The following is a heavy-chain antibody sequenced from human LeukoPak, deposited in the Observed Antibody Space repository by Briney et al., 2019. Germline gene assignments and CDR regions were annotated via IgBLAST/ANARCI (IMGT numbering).Heavy chain of an antibody. CDR1: GFTFSSYG. Sequence: GGSLRLSCAASGFTFSSYGTHWVRQAPGKGLEWVAVIWYDGSNKYYADSVKGRLTISRDNSKNTLYLQMNSLRAEDTAVYYCARAGFEYGDYDYFDYWGQGTLVTVSS. V-gene: IGHV3-33*01. CDR3: ARAGFEYGDYDYFDY. J-gene: IGHJ4*02. D-gene: IGHD4-17*01. CDR2: IWYDGSNK.